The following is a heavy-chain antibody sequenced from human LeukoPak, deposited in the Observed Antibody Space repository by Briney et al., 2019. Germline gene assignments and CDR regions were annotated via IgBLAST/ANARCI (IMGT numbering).Heavy chain of an antibody. CDR3: ARDYGSGNSQIFDY. D-gene: IGHD3-10*01. V-gene: IGHV4-38-2*01. CDR1: GYSISSGYY. CDR2: IYHSGST. J-gene: IGHJ4*02. Sequence: SETLSLTCAVSGYSISSGYYWGWIRQPPGKGLEWIGSIYHSGSTYYNPSLKSRVTISVDTSKNQFSLKLSSVTAADTAVYYCARDYGSGNSQIFDYWGQGTLVTVSS.